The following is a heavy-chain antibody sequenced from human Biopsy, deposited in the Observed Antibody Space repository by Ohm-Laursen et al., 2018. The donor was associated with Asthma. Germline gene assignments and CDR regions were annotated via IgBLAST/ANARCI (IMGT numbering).Heavy chain of an antibody. CDR3: ARVVGGYCSSTSCYGGYYYGMDV. CDR1: GGSFSGYY. Sequence: SETLSLTCVVYGGSFSGYYWSWIRQPPGKGLEWIGEINHSGSTNYNPSLKSRVTISVDTSKSQFSLKLSSVTAADTAVYYCARVVGGYCSSTSCYGGYYYGMDVGGQGPTVTVSS. V-gene: IGHV4-34*01. D-gene: IGHD2-2*01. J-gene: IGHJ6*02. CDR2: INHSGST.